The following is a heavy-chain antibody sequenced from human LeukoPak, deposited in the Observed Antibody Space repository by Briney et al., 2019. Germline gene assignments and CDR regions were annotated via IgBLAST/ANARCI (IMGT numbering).Heavy chain of an antibody. J-gene: IGHJ5*02. V-gene: IGHV4-61*01. Sequence: SETLSLTCTVSGGSVSSGSYYWSWIRQPPGKGLEWIGYIYYSGSTNYNPSLKSRVTISVDTSKNQFSLKLSSVTAADTAVYYCARDPSWSGYNWFDPWGQGTLVTVSS. CDR1: GGSVSSGSYY. D-gene: IGHD6-13*01. CDR2: IYYSGST. CDR3: ARDPSWSGYNWFDP.